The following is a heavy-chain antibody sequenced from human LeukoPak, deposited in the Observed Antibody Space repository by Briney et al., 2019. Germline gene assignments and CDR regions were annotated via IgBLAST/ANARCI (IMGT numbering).Heavy chain of an antibody. J-gene: IGHJ4*02. D-gene: IGHD2-15*01. V-gene: IGHV4-59*12. CDR1: GGSISSYY. CDR3: ARESTGAGGSFLYWVDY. CDR2: IYYSGST. Sequence: SETLSLTCTVSGGSISSYYWSWIRQPPGKGLEWIGYIYYSGSTNYNPSLKSRITISIDTSKNQFSLRLTSVTAADTAVYYCARESTGAGGSFLYWVDYWGQGTLVTVSS.